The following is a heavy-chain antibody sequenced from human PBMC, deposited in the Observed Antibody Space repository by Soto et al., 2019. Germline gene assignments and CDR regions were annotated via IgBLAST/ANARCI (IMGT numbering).Heavy chain of an antibody. D-gene: IGHD3-10*01. J-gene: IGHJ4*02. V-gene: IGHV4-34*01. Sequence: SETLSLTCAVYGESFSGHIWTWIRQTPGKGLQWIGQINHSGSASYNPSLKSRVTISVHTSNSQFSLELSSVTAADTAVYYCARGTYRPGIIMVRGSFNDYWGQGTLVTVSS. CDR3: ARGTYRPGIIMVRGSFNDY. CDR1: GESFSGHI. CDR2: INHSGSA.